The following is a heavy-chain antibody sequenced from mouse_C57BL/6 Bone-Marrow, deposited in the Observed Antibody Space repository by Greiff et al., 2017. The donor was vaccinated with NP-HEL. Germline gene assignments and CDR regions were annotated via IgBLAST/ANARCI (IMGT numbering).Heavy chain of an antibody. Sequence: QVQLQQSGAELVRPGASVKLSCKASGYTFTDYYINWVKQRPGQGLEWIARIYPGSGNTYYNEKFKGKATLTAEKSSSTAYMQLSSLTSEDSAVYFCARFPYGKDYWGQGTTLTVSS. D-gene: IGHD1-1*01. CDR2: IYPGSGNT. V-gene: IGHV1-76*01. J-gene: IGHJ2*01. CDR1: GYTFTDYY. CDR3: ARFPYGKDY.